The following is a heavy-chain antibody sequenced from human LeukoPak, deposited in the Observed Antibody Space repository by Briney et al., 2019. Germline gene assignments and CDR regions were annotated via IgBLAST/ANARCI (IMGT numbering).Heavy chain of an antibody. J-gene: IGHJ4*02. CDR3: ARWGNDYSQFDS. D-gene: IGHD4-11*01. Sequence: GGSLRLSCAASGFTFSGFGMHWVRQAPGKGLEWVAVIWYDGSNKYYADSVKGRFTISRDNPKNTLFLQMNSLRTEDTAVYFCARWGNDYSQFDSWGQGTLVTVS. CDR1: GFTFSGFG. CDR2: IWYDGSNK. V-gene: IGHV3-33*01.